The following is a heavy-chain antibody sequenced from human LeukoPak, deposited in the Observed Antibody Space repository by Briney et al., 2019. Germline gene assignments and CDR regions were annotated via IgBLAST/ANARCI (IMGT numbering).Heavy chain of an antibody. J-gene: IGHJ4*02. CDR2: INPSGGST. D-gene: IGHD4-17*01. V-gene: IGHV1-46*01. CDR1: GYTFTSYY. CDR3: ARVLVRAGTTVTVDFDY. Sequence: ASVKVSCKASGYTFTSYYMHWVRQAPGQGLEWMGIINPSGGSTSYAQKFQGRVTMTRDTSTSTVYMELSSLRSEDTAVYYCARVLVRAGTTVTVDFDYWGQGTLVTVSS.